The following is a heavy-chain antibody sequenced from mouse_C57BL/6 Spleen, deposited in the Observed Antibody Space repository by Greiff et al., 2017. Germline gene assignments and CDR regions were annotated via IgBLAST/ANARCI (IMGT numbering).Heavy chain of an antibody. CDR3: AREDYYGSSDY. V-gene: IGHV1-4*01. CDR2: INPSSGYT. Sequence: VQLQESGAELARPGASVKMSCKASGYTFTSYTMHWVKQRPGQGLEWIGYINPSSGYTKYNQKFKDKATLTADKSSSTAYMQLSSLTSEDSAVYYCAREDYYGSSDYWGQGTTLTVSS. CDR1: GYTFTSYT. D-gene: IGHD1-1*01. J-gene: IGHJ2*01.